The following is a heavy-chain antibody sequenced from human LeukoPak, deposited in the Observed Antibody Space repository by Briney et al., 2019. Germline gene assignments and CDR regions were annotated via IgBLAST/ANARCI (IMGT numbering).Heavy chain of an antibody. CDR2: VVPIFRKS. J-gene: IGHJ5*02. CDR3: ARVTSTDVLRFSEWLAYRSANCFDP. Sequence: SVKVTCKASAGTLSFCGISWVRQPPTQGLEWMGGVVPIFRKSNYAQKFQGKAMITADTSTSNAYMELSSLRSEDTAVYYCARVTSTDVLRFSEWLAYRSANCFDPWGQGTLVTVSS. CDR1: AGTLSFCG. V-gene: IGHV1-69*06. D-gene: IGHD3-3*01.